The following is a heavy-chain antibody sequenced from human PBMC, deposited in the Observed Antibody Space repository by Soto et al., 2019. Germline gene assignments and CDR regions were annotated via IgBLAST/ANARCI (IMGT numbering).Heavy chain of an antibody. V-gene: IGHV3-30*18. Sequence: QVQLVESGGGVVQPGRSLRLSCAASGFTFTTYGMHWVRQAPGKGLEWVAFISYDGGSKYHSDSVRGRFTISRDTSKNTLYLQMNSLRPEDTAVYYCAKDFGQLLAATPDSWGQGTLVTVSS. CDR1: GFTFTTYG. CDR2: ISYDGGSK. D-gene: IGHD2-15*01. CDR3: AKDFGQLLAATPDS. J-gene: IGHJ4*02.